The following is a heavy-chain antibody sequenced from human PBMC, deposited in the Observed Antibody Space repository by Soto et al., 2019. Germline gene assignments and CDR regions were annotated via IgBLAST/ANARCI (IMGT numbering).Heavy chain of an antibody. D-gene: IGHD5-12*01. CDR3: ARDFGDIVATDWSYFDY. V-gene: IGHV3-11*01. CDR1: TFSDYY. J-gene: IGHJ4*02. CDR2: ISSSGSTI. Sequence: TFSDYYMNWIRQAPGKGLEWVSYISSSGSTIYYADSVEGRFTISRDNAKNSLYLQMNSLRAEDTAVYYCARDFGDIVATDWSYFDYWGQGTLVTVSS.